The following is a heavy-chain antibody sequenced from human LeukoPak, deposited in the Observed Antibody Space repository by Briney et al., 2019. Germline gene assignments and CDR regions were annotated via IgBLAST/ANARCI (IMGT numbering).Heavy chain of an antibody. V-gene: IGHV4-4*02. CDR1: GFNFSTFA. CDR3: AGLVGRYSSGLYYYYFDY. D-gene: IGHD3-22*01. Sequence: GSLRLSCAASGFNFSTFALHWVRQAPGKGLEWIGEMYLSGTTHSNPSVKSRVTISIDKSKNQYFLNLSSVTAADTAVYYCAGLVGRYSSGLYYYYFDYWGQGTLVTVSS. CDR2: MYLSGTT. J-gene: IGHJ4*02.